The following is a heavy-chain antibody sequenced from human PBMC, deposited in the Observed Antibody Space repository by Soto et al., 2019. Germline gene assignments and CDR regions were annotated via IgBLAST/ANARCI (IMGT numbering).Heavy chain of an antibody. J-gene: IGHJ5*02. D-gene: IGHD3-3*01. V-gene: IGHV3-23*01. CDR2: ISGSGGST. Sequence: GSLRLSCAASGFTFSSYAMSGVRQAPGKGLEWVSAISGSGGSTYYADSVKGRFTISRDNSKNTLYLQMNSLRAEDTAVYYCARSGLDDFWSGYYKVKWFDPWGQGTLVTVSS. CDR1: GFTFSSYA. CDR3: ARSGLDDFWSGYYKVKWFDP.